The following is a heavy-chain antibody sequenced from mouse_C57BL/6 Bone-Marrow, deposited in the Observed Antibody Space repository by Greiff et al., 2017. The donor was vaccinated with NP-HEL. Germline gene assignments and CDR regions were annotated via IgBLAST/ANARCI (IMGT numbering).Heavy chain of an antibody. D-gene: IGHD2-3*01. CDR1: GYTFTDYE. CDR3: TREDDGYYSFAY. CDR2: IDPETGGT. Sequence: QVQLQQSGAELVRPGASVTLSCKASGYTFTDYEMHWVKQTPVHGLEWIGAIDPETGGTAYNQKFKGKAILTADKSSSTAYMERRSLTSEDSAVYYCTREDDGYYSFAYWGQGTLVTVSA. J-gene: IGHJ3*01. V-gene: IGHV1-15*01.